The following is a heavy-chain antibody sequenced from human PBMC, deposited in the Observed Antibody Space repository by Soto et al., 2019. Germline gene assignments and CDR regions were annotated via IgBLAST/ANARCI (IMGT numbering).Heavy chain of an antibody. D-gene: IGHD2-15*01. CDR3: ARDYCSGTTCNDFDS. J-gene: IGHJ4*02. CDR1: GYRFTNYW. CDR2: IYPGDSDT. Sequence: GESLKISCKGSGYRFTNYWIGWVRQMPGKGLEWMGIIYPGDSDTRYSPSFPGQVTISADQSINTAYLQWSSLKASATAMHYCARDYCSGTTCNDFDSWGQGAQVTVSP. V-gene: IGHV5-51*01.